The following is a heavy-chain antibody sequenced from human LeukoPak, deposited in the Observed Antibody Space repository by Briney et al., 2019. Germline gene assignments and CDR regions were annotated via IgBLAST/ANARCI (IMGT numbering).Heavy chain of an antibody. CDR1: GFAFSSYW. CDR3: VRPVGMATSGY. D-gene: IGHD5-24*01. V-gene: IGHV3-7*01. CDR2: IKQDGSEK. Sequence: GGSLRLSCAASGFAFSSYWMSWVRQAPGKGLEWVANIKQDGSEKYYVDSVKGRFTISRDNAKNSLYLQMNSLRAEDTAVYYCVRPVGMATSGYWGQGTLVTVSS. J-gene: IGHJ4*02.